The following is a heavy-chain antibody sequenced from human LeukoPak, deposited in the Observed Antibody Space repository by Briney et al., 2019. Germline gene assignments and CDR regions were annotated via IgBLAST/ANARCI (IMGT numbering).Heavy chain of an antibody. V-gene: IGHV3-48*01. CDR1: GFTFSSYN. D-gene: IGHD3-22*01. CDR3: ARDYYNSSGYYYSGY. CDR2: ISSSSTI. J-gene: IGHJ4*02. Sequence: GGSLRLSCAASGFTFSSYNMNWVRQAPGKGLEWVSYISSSSTIYYADSVKGRFTISRDNAKNSLYLQMNSLRAEDTALYYCARDYYNSSGYYYSGYWGQGTLVTVSS.